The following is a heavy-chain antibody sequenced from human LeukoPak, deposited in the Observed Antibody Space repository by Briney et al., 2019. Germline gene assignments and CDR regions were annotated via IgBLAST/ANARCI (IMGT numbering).Heavy chain of an antibody. CDR2: IKQDASEK. J-gene: IGHJ4*02. D-gene: IGHD1-26*01. CDR3: ARVGAT. V-gene: IGHV3-7*01. Sequence: PGGSLRLSCAASGFTFSDYWMSWVRQAPGRGLEWVANIKQDASEKYYSTSVKGRFTISRDNAKNSLYLQMNSLRAEDTAVYYCARVGATWGQGTLVTVSS. CDR1: GFTFSDYW.